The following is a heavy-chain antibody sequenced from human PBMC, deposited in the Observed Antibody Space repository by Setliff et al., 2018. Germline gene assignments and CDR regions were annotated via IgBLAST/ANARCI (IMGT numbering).Heavy chain of an antibody. CDR3: AKDSSGWPHSLISYFQH. CDR2: INWDGKTT. CDR1: GFTFERQG. Sequence: GGSLRLSCAASGFTFERQGMNWVRQVPGKGLEWVSTINWDGKTTGYADSVKGRFTISRDNAKRFLYLHMNSLRDEDTALYYCAKDSSGWPHSLISYFQHWGQGTLVTVSS. V-gene: IGHV3-20*04. J-gene: IGHJ1*01. D-gene: IGHD6-19*01.